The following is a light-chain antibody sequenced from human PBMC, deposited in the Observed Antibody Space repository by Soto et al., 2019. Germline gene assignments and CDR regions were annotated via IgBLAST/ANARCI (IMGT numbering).Light chain of an antibody. CDR3: SSYTTTATVL. Sequence: QSALTQPAAVSGSPGQSITISCTGTRGDVGTFNYVSWYQLHPGKAPKLVIYDVSSRPSGVSSRFSGSKSGNTASLTISGLQAEDEADYYCSSYTTTATVLFGGGTKLTVL. CDR1: RGDVGTFNY. V-gene: IGLV2-14*01. J-gene: IGLJ2*01. CDR2: DVS.